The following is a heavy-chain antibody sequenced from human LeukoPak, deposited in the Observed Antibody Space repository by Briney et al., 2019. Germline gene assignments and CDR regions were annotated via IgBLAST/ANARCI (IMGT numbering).Heavy chain of an antibody. CDR1: GYTFTGYY. V-gene: IGHV1-2*02. Sequence: ASVKVSCKASGYTFTGYYMHWVRQAPGQGLEWMGWINPNSGGTNYAQKFQGRVTMTRDTSISTAYMELSRLRSDDTAVYYCARVRRYCTNGVCLNNWFDPWGQGTLVTVSS. CDR2: INPNSGGT. D-gene: IGHD2-8*01. CDR3: ARVRRYCTNGVCLNNWFDP. J-gene: IGHJ5*02.